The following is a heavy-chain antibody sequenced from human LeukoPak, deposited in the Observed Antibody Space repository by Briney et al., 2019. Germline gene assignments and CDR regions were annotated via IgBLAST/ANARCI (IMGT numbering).Heavy chain of an antibody. CDR2: IYYSGRT. CDR1: GGSISSTSYY. V-gene: IGHV4-39*01. CDR3: ATWRRQYYYGSGSYDY. Sequence: SETLSLTCTVSGGSISSTSYYWGWIRQPPGKGLEWLGSIYYSGRTYYSPSLKSRVAISVDTSKNEFSLKLSSVTAADTAVYYCATWRRQYYYGSGSYDYWGQGTLVTVSS. D-gene: IGHD3-10*01. J-gene: IGHJ4*02.